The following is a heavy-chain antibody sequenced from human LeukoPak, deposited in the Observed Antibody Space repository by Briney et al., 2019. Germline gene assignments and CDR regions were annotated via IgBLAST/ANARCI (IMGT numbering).Heavy chain of an antibody. CDR2: IYATGTT. J-gene: IGHJ1*01. CDR3: AREGGGSNRCLD. D-gene: IGHD3-16*02. Sequence: SETLSLTCTVSGGSISGYFWSWIRQPAGKGLEWIGRIYATGTTNYNPSLKSRVAMSVDTSKNQFSLNLTSVTAADTAVYYCAREGGGSNRCLDWGQGTLVTVSS. V-gene: IGHV4-4*07. CDR1: GGSISGYF.